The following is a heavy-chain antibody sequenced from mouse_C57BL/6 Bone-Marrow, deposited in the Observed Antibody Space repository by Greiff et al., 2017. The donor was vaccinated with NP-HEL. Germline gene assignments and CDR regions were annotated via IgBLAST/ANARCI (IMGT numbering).Heavy chain of an antibody. D-gene: IGHD4-1*01. CDR3: ARANWEGY. Sequence: QVQLQQPGAELVMPGASVKLSCKASGYTFTSYWMHWVKRRPGQGLEWIGEIDPSDSYTNYNQKFKGKSTLTVDKSSSTAYMQLSSLTSEDSAVYYCARANWEGYWGQGTTLTVSS. CDR2: IDPSDSYT. J-gene: IGHJ2*01. V-gene: IGHV1-69*01. CDR1: GYTFTSYW.